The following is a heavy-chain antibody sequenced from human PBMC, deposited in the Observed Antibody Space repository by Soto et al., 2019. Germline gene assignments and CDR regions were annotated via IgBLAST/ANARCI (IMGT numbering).Heavy chain of an antibody. V-gene: IGHV3-30*18. CDR3: AKDLFGVAYCGGDCYSSAPDY. J-gene: IGHJ4*02. D-gene: IGHD2-21*01. CDR1: GCTFSSYG. CDR2: ISYDGSNK. Sequence: VGSLRLSCAASGCTFSSYGMHWVRQAPGKGLEWVAVISYDGSNKYYADSVKGRFTISRDNSKNTLYLQMNSLRAEDTAVYYCAKDLFGVAYCGGDCYSSAPDYWGQGTLVTVSS.